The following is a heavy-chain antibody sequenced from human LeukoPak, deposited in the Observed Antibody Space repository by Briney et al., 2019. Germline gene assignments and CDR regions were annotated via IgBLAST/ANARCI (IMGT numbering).Heavy chain of an antibody. D-gene: IGHD2-2*01. J-gene: IGHJ5*02. CDR3: ARGGRGGYCSSTSCTNWFDP. V-gene: IGHV4-34*01. CDR2: INHSGST. Sequence: PSETLSLTCAVYGGSFSGYYWSWIRQPPGKGLEWIGEINHSGSTNYNPSLKSRVTISVDTSRNQFSLKLSSVTAADTAVYYCARGGRGGYCSSTSCTNWFDPWGQGTLVTVSP. CDR1: GGSFSGYY.